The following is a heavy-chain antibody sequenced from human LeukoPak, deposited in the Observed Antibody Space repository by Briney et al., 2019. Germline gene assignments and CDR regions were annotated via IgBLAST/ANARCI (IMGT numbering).Heavy chain of an antibody. CDR3: AKIATQWELVLSRYFDF. CDR2: TSYDGSDK. D-gene: IGHD1-26*01. V-gene: IGHV3-30*18. CDR1: GFAFNIYG. Sequence: PGGSLRLSCAASGFAFNIYGMLWVRQAPGKGLEWVAVTSYDGSDKHHADPVKGRFTIARDNSKNTLYLQMNSLRTEDTAVYYCAKIATQWELVLSRYFDFWGRGTLVTVSS. J-gene: IGHJ2*01.